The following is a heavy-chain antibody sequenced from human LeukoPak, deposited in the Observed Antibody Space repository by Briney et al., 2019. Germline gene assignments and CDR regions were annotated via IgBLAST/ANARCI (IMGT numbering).Heavy chain of an antibody. V-gene: IGHV3-23*01. J-gene: IGHJ4*02. CDR3: ANADYSNYPPMMY. Sequence: GGSLRLSCAASRFTFSSYAMSWVRQAPGKGLEWVSGISASGGSTYYADSVKGRFTISRDNSKNTVHLQMNSLRAEDTAVYYCANADYSNYPPMMYRGQGTLVTVSS. D-gene: IGHD4-11*01. CDR2: ISASGGST. CDR1: RFTFSSYA.